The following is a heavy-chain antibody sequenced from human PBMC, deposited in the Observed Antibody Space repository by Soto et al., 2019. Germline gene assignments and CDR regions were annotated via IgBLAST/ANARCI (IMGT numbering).Heavy chain of an antibody. D-gene: IGHD3-3*02. CDR3: ARKPFWSGSVFPNYFDL. CDR2: INHSGST. V-gene: IGHV4-34*01. CDR1: GGSFSGYY. J-gene: IGHJ4*02. Sequence: SETLSLTCAVYGGSFSGYYWSWIRQPPGKGLEWIGEINHSGSTNYNPSLKSRVTISVDTSKNQFSLKLSSVTAADTAVYYCARKPFWSGSVFPNYFDLWGQGTLVTVSS.